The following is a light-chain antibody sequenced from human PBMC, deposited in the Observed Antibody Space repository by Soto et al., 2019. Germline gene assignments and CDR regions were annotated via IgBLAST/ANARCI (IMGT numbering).Light chain of an antibody. CDR1: QRVSNNY. Sequence: EIGLTQSPGTLSLSAGERATLSCRASQRVSNNYLAWYQQKPGQAPSLLIFGASNRAPDIPDRFSGSGSGTDFTLTISRLEPEDFAVYFCQQYDSSVNPFGQGTKVDIK. V-gene: IGKV3-20*01. CDR2: GAS. CDR3: QQYDSSVNP. J-gene: IGKJ1*01.